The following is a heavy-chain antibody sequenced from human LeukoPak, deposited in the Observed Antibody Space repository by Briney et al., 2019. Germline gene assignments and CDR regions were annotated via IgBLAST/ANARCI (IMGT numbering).Heavy chain of an antibody. CDR2: INSDGSST. Sequence: PAGSLTLSCAASGFTFSGYWMHWVRQAPGKGLVWVSRINSDGSSTSYADSMKVRITISRDSAKNTLYRQMNSLRAEDTAVYYCVRDGYSYGFMLAFDIWGLVTSVSVSS. J-gene: IGHJ3*02. V-gene: IGHV3-74*01. CDR3: VRDGYSYGFMLAFDI. CDR1: GFTFSGYW. D-gene: IGHD5-18*01.